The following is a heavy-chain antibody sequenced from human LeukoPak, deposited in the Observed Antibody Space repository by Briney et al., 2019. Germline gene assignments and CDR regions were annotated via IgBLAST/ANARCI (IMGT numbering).Heavy chain of an antibody. D-gene: IGHD6-13*01. CDR2: IIPLFGAP. V-gene: IGHV1-69*06. J-gene: IGHJ5*02. Sequence: ASVKVSCKASGGTFSSYAISWVRQAPGQGLEWMGGIIPLFGAPNYAQKFQGRVTITADKSTTTAYMELSSLRSEDTAVYFCARHDSYSSSFPYNWFDPWGQGTLVTVSS. CDR3: ARHDSYSSSFPYNWFDP. CDR1: GGTFSSYA.